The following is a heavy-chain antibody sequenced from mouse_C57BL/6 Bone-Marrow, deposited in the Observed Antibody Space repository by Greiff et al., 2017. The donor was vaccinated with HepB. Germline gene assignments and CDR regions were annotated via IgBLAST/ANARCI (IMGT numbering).Heavy chain of an antibody. CDR2: IYPRSGNT. CDR3: TSWVYYGSSRYAMEY. CDR1: GYTFTSYG. J-gene: IGHJ4*01. Sequence: VQLQQSGAELVRPGASVKLSCKASGYTFTSYGISWVKQRTGQGLEWIGEIYPRSGNTYYNEKFKGKATLTADKSSSTAYMELRSLTSEDSAVYFCTSWVYYGSSRYAMEYWGQGTSVTVSS. D-gene: IGHD1-1*01. V-gene: IGHV1-81*01.